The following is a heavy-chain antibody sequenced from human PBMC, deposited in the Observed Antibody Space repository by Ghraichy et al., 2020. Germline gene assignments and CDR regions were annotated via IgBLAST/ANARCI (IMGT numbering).Heavy chain of an antibody. CDR1: GSSVSSGSYY. D-gene: IGHD3-3*01. J-gene: IGHJ5*02. CDR2: IYYSGST. CDR3: ARVIPLITIFGVVIPLDP. V-gene: IGHV4-61*01. Sequence: SETLSLTCTVSGSSVSSGSYYWSWIRQPPGKGLEWIGYIYYSGSTNYNPSLKSRVTISVDTSKNQFSLKLSSVTAADTAVYYCARVIPLITIFGVVIPLDPWGPGSLVTVSS.